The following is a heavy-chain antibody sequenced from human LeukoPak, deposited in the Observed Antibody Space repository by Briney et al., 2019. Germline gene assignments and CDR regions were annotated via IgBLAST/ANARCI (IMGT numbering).Heavy chain of an antibody. V-gene: IGHV1-2*06. CDR2: INPNNGDT. J-gene: IGHJ3*02. CDR3: ARGYTSGLYGAFDSFDM. CDR1: GYTFTASY. D-gene: IGHD6-19*01. Sequence: AASVKVSCKASGYTFTASYMYWVRQAPGQGLEWMGRINPNNGDTNYAQKFQGRVTMTRDTSISTAYMELGSLRVDDTAVYYCARGYTSGLYGAFDSFDMWGQGAMVIVSS.